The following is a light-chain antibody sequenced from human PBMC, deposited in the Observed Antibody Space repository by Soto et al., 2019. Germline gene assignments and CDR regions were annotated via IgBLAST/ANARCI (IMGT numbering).Light chain of an antibody. Sequence: DIQMTQSPSTVSAYVGDSVTITCRASQSITTWLAWYQQRPGKAPKLLIYAASSLQVGVPSRFSGSGSGTDFTLTISSLQPEDFATYFCQQSYNTPTFGGGTKVDI. V-gene: IGKV1-5*01. CDR3: QQSYNTPT. J-gene: IGKJ4*01. CDR2: AAS. CDR1: QSITTW.